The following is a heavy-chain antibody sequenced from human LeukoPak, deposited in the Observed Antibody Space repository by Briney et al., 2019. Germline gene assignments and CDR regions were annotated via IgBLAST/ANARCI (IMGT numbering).Heavy chain of an antibody. D-gene: IGHD6-6*01. Sequence: SETLSLTCTVSGGSISSYYWSWIRQPPGKGLEWIGYIYYSGSTNYNPSLKSRVTISVDTSKNQFSLKLSSVTAADTAVYYCARVGRSIAAPDVWGQGTTVTVSS. J-gene: IGHJ6*02. CDR2: IYYSGST. CDR3: ARVGRSIAAPDV. CDR1: GGSISSYY. V-gene: IGHV4-59*01.